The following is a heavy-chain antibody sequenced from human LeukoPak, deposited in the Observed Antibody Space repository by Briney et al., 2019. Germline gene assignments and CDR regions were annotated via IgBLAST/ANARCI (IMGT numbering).Heavy chain of an antibody. CDR1: GGSISSSSYY. J-gene: IGHJ4*02. D-gene: IGHD3-22*01. CDR2: IYYSGST. CDR3: ARLTPTYYYDSSGYSSSDDY. Sequence: SETLSLTCTVSGGSISSSSYYWGWIRQPPGKGLEWIGSIYYSGSTYYNPSLKSRVTISVDTSKNQFSLKLSSVTAADTAVYYCARLTPTYYYDSSGYSSSDDYWGQGTLVTVS. V-gene: IGHV4-39*07.